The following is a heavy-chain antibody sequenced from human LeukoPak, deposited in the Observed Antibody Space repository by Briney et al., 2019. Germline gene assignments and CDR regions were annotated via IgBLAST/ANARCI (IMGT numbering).Heavy chain of an antibody. CDR3: ANYDSSGWFDP. CDR2: IYTSGST. D-gene: IGHD3-22*01. J-gene: IGHJ5*02. CDR1: GGSISSGSYY. Sequence: SETLSLTCTVSGGSISSGSYYWSWIRQPAGKGLEWIGRIYTSGSTNYNPSLKSRVTISVDTSKNQFSLKLSSVTAADTAVYYCANYDSSGWFDPWGQGTLVTVSS. V-gene: IGHV4-61*02.